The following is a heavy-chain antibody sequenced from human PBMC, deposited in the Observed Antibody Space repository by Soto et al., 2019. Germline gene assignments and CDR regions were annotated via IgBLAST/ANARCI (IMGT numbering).Heavy chain of an antibody. Sequence: GASVKVSCKASGYTFTSYAMHWVRQAPGQRLEWMGWINAGNGNTKYSQKFQGRVTITRDTSASTAYMELSSLRSEDTAVYYCARGAPAKLGATTHNWFAPRGQGTLVTVSA. CDR1: GYTFTSYA. CDR2: INAGNGNT. CDR3: ARGAPAKLGATTHNWFAP. D-gene: IGHD1-26*01. V-gene: IGHV1-3*01. J-gene: IGHJ5*02.